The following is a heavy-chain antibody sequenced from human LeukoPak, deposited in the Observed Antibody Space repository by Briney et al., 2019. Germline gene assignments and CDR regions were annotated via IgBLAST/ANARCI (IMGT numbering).Heavy chain of an antibody. CDR3: AKDRGFGVVPWWYFDP. CDR1: GFTFSTYA. D-gene: IGHD3-3*01. Sequence: GGSLRLSCAASGFTFSTYAINWVRQAPGKGLEWVSAISGSGGSTYYADSVKGRFTISRDNSKNTLYLQMNSLRAEDTAVYYCAKDRGFGVVPWWYFDPWGQGTLVTVSS. J-gene: IGHJ5*02. CDR2: ISGSGGST. V-gene: IGHV3-23*01.